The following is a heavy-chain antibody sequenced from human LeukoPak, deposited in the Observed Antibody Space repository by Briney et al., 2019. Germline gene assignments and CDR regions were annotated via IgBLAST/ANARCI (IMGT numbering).Heavy chain of an antibody. V-gene: IGHV4-4*02. J-gene: IGHJ4*02. D-gene: IGHD6-19*01. Sequence: SETLSLTCAVSGGSISSSNWWSWVRPPPGKGLEWIGEIYHSGSTNYNPSLKRRVTISVDKSKNQFSLKLSSVTAADTAVYYCAREGSIAVAGIFDYWGQGTLVTVSS. CDR3: AREGSIAVAGIFDY. CDR1: GGSISSSNW. CDR2: IYHSGST.